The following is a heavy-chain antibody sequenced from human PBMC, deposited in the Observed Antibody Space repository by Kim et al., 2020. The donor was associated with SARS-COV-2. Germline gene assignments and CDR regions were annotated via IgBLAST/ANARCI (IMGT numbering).Heavy chain of an antibody. Sequence: GGSLRLSCAASGFTFSASAMHWVRQAFGKGLEWVGCIRSKANSYALAYAASVKVRFTISRDDSKNTAYLQMNSLKTEDTAVYYFTRRGYYYDSSDYYTGFDYWGQGTLVTVSS. V-gene: IGHV3-73*01. D-gene: IGHD3-22*01. CDR1: GFTFSASA. CDR3: TRRGYYYDSSDYYTGFDY. CDR2: IRSKANSYAL. J-gene: IGHJ4*02.